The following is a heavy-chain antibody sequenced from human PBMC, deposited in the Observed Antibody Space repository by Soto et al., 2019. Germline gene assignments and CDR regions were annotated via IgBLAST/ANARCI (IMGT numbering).Heavy chain of an antibody. CDR2: IDGSGGNT. Sequence: GGSLRLSCAASGFAFASYAMSWVRQAPGKGLEWVSAIDGSGGNTYNADSVKGRFTISRDNSKNTLYLQLDSLRAEDTALYYCAHLYFGSGSSYSPYHMNAWGRGTTVTVSS. CDR3: AHLYFGSGSSYSPYHMNA. J-gene: IGHJ6*03. CDR1: GFAFASYA. D-gene: IGHD3-10*01. V-gene: IGHV3-23*01.